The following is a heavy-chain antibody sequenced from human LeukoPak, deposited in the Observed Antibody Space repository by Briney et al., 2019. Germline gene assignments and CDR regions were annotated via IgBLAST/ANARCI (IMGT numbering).Heavy chain of an antibody. Sequence: GGSLRLSCEASGFTFGNFGMTWVRQAPGEGLQWVSGITGSSTWTYYAASVKGRFTVSRDSSQNTLHLQMNSLRADDTAVYYCARELVSSGTGYFDLWGRGTLVTVSS. CDR1: GFTFGNFG. CDR2: ITGSSTWT. V-gene: IGHV3-23*01. J-gene: IGHJ2*01. CDR3: ARELVSSGTGYFDL. D-gene: IGHD3-10*01.